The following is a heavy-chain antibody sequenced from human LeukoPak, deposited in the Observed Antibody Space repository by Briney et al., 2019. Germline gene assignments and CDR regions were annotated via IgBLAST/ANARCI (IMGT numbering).Heavy chain of an antibody. D-gene: IGHD2-15*01. CDR2: INERGSET. J-gene: IGHJ4*02. Sequence: GGSLRLSCAASGFVFSNHWMTWVRQAPGKGLEWVANINERGSETYYADYAKGRFTISRDNTEKSLFLQLNSLSVEDTATYYCAKDYSFSNFNWGQGTLVTVSS. CDR1: GFVFSNHW. CDR3: AKDYSFSNFN. V-gene: IGHV3-7*01.